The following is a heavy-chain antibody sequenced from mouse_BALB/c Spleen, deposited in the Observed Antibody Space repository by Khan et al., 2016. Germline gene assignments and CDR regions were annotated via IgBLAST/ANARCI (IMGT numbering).Heavy chain of an antibody. CDR1: GYSITSGYY. D-gene: IGHD4-1*01. CDR3: ARDDLTGTLGY. V-gene: IGHV3-6*02. Sequence: EVQLQESGPGLVKPSQSLSLTCSVTGYSITSGYYWNWIRQFPGNKLEWMGSISYDGSNNYNPSLKNRISITRDTSKNQFFLKLNSVTTEDTATYCCARDDLTGTLGYWGQGTLVTVSA. CDR2: ISYDGSN. J-gene: IGHJ3*01.